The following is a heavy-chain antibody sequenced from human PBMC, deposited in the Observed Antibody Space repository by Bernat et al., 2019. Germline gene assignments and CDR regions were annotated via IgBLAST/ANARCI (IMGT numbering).Heavy chain of an antibody. CDR2: ISYDGSNK. CDR1: GFTFSSYA. J-gene: IGHJ3*02. V-gene: IGHV3-30-3*01. Sequence: QVQLVESGGGVVQPGRSLRLSCAASGFTFSSYAMHWVRQAPGKGLEWVAVISYDGSNKYYAASVKGRFTISRDNSKNTLYLQMNSLRAEDTAVYYCARDWAVVAPDAFDIWGQGTMVTVSS. CDR3: ARDWAVVAPDAFDI. D-gene: IGHD3-22*01.